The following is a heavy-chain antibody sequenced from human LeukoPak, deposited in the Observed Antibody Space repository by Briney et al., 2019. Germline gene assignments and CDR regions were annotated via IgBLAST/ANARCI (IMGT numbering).Heavy chain of an antibody. Sequence: PGGSLRLSCAASGFTFSTYSMNWVRQAPGKGLEWVSYISGNSASIYYADSVKGRFTISRDNAKHSLYLQMNSLRAEDTAVYYCAKEGGSGSYQISWGQGTLVTVSS. CDR1: GFTFSTYS. D-gene: IGHD3-10*01. J-gene: IGHJ5*02. CDR3: AKEGGSGSYQIS. V-gene: IGHV3-48*01. CDR2: ISGNSASI.